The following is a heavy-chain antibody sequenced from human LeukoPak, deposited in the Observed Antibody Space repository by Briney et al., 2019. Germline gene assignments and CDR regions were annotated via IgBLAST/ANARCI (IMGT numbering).Heavy chain of an antibody. Sequence: RPSETLSLTCTVSGGSVSSYYWSWIRQPPGKGLEWIGYIYYSGSTNYNPSLKSRVTISVDTSKNQFSLRLSSVTAADTAVYYCARGAYYYDSTNHYFDYWGQGTLVTVSS. CDR3: ARGAYYYDSTNHYFDY. D-gene: IGHD3-22*01. CDR1: GGSVSSYY. CDR2: IYYSGST. J-gene: IGHJ4*02. V-gene: IGHV4-59*02.